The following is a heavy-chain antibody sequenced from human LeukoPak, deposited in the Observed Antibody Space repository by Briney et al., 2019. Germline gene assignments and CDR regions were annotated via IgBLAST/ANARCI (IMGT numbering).Heavy chain of an antibody. CDR1: GGSISSSSFY. V-gene: IGHV4-39*01. J-gene: IGHJ3*02. Sequence: PSETLSLTCTVSGGSISSSSFYWGWIRLLPGKGLEWIGSIYYSGATYYNPSLKSRVTISVDTSNNQFSLKLNSMTAADTAVYYCARHGGRSFHIWGQGTMVTVSS. CDR2: IYYSGAT. D-gene: IGHD3-10*01. CDR3: ARHGGRSFHI.